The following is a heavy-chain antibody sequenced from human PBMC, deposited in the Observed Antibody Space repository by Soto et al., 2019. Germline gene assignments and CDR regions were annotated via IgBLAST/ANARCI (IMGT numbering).Heavy chain of an antibody. Sequence: GASGKVSCKAIGYTFTSYDIYWVRQAPGQGLEVMWWMNPNTGNSAYAQKFQGRVTVTSDTSINTVHMELSSLRSEDTAVYYCARRAETNGWNGFGADKYYFDFWGQGTLVTVYS. J-gene: IGHJ4*02. CDR3: ARRAETNGWNGFGADKYYFDF. CDR1: GYTFTSYD. D-gene: IGHD1-1*01. CDR2: MNPNTGNS. V-gene: IGHV1-8*01.